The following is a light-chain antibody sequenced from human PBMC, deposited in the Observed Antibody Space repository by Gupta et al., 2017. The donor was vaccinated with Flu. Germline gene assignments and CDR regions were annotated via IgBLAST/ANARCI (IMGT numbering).Light chain of an antibody. V-gene: IGLV3-25*02. J-gene: IGLJ2*01. CDR3: HSEDSSGTFGV. CDR2: KDS. CDR1: ALPKQY. Sequence: SSELTQPPSVSVSTGQTARITCPGDALPKQYAYWYQQKPGQAPVLMIYKDSERPSGIPERFSGSNSGTTATLTITGVQAEDEADYYCHSEDSSGTFGVFGGGTKLTVL.